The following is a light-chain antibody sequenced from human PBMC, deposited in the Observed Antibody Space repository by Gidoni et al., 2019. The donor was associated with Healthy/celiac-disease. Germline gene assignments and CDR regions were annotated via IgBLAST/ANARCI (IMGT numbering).Light chain of an antibody. CDR2: LGS. V-gene: IGKV2-28*01. Sequence: DIVMTQSPLSLPVTPGEPASISCRSSQSLLHSNGYNYLDWYLQKPVQSPQLLIYLGSNRASGVPDRFSGSGSGTDFTLKISRVEAEYVGVYYCMQALQTPYTFGQGTKLEIK. CDR3: MQALQTPYT. CDR1: QSLLHSNGYNY. J-gene: IGKJ2*01.